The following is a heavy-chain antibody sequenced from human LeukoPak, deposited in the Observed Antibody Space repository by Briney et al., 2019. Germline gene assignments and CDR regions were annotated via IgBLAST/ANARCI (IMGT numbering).Heavy chain of an antibody. CDR2: IFHSGST. V-gene: IGHV4-34*12. D-gene: IGHD2-2*01. CDR1: SGSLNGYY. CDR3: ARSPTKRVPEDY. J-gene: IGHJ4*02. Sequence: SETLSLTCAVYSGSLNGYYWSWIRQPPGKGLEWIGQIFHSGSTSYSPSLKSRVTISVDKSKNQFSLRLASVTAADTAVYYCARSPTKRVPEDYWGQGTLVTVSS.